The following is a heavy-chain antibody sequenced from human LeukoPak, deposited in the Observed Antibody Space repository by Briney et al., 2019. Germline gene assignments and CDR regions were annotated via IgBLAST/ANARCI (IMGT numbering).Heavy chain of an antibody. V-gene: IGHV3-15*01. Sequence: GGSLRLSCAASGFTFSNAWMSWVRQAPGKGLEWVGRIKSKTDGGTTDYAAPVKGRFTISRDDSKNTLYLQMNSLRTEGTAVYYCTTSPTDPPFDYWGQGTLVTVSS. CDR2: IKSKTDGGTT. CDR1: GFTFSNAW. J-gene: IGHJ4*02. CDR3: TTSPTDPPFDY.